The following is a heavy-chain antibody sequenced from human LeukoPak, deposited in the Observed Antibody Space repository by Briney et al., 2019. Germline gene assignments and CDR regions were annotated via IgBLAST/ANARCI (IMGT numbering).Heavy chain of an antibody. V-gene: IGHV3-33*01. J-gene: IGHJ4*02. CDR1: QFRFPFSHYG. CDR3: ASSARPLGSY. CDR2: IWSDGTNQ. Sequence: PGGSLTLSCVASQFRFPFSHYGMHWVRQAPGRGLEWVAVIWSDGTNQYYADSVKGRFTISRDNSKNTVYLQMNSLRAEDTAVYYCASSARPLGSYWGQGTLVTVSS. D-gene: IGHD3-16*01.